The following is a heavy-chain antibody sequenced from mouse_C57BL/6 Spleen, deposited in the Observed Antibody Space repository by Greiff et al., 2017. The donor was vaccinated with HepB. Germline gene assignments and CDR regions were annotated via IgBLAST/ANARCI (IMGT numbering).Heavy chain of an antibody. CDR3: VRDDYGNYGDY. V-gene: IGHV10-1*01. D-gene: IGHD2-1*01. J-gene: IGHJ2*01. Sequence: EVKLMESGGGLVQPKGSLKLSCAASGFSFNTYAMNWVRQAPGKGLEWVARISSKSNNYESYYADSVKDRITISRDDSEIKLYLQMNNSKTEDTAMYYCVRDDYGNYGDYWGQGTTLTVSS. CDR1: GFSFNTYA. CDR2: ISSKSNNYES.